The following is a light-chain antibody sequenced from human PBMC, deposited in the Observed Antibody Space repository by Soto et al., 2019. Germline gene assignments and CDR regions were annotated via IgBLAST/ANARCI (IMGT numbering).Light chain of an antibody. V-gene: IGKV3-20*01. CDR2: DTS. Sequence: EILLTQSPGTLSLSPGERATLSCRASQSVSSSSLAWYQQKPGQTPRLLIYDTSSRVTGIPDRFSGSGSGTDFTLTISRLEPEDFAVYYCQLYGSSRTFGQGTKVDIK. J-gene: IGKJ1*01. CDR3: QLYGSSRT. CDR1: QSVSSSS.